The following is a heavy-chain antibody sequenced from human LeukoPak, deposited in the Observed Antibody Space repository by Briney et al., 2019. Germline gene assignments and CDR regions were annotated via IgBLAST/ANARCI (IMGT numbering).Heavy chain of an antibody. CDR3: AREHTTVTSLLDY. D-gene: IGHD4-17*01. CDR1: GFTVSSNY. V-gene: IGHV3-53*01. CDR2: IYNGGST. Sequence: GGSLRLSCAASGFTVSSNYMSWVRQAPGKGLEWVSVIYNGGSTHYADSVKGRFTFSRDNSKNTLYLQMNSLRAADTAVYYCAREHTTVTSLLDYWGQGTLVTVSS. J-gene: IGHJ4*02.